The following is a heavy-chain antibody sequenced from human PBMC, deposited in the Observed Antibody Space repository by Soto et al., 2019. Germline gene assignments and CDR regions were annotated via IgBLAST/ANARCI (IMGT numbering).Heavy chain of an antibody. J-gene: IGHJ5*02. CDR2: ITSDSSTI. D-gene: IGHD6-13*01. CDR1: GFTFSRYS. CDR3: ARDNGRAASFDP. V-gene: IGHV3-48*02. Sequence: GGSLRLSCAASGFTFSRYSMNWVRQAPGKGLEWISYITSDSSTIYYADSVKGRFTISRDNAKNSLFLQMNSLRDEDTAMYYCARDNGRAASFDPWGQGTLVTVSS.